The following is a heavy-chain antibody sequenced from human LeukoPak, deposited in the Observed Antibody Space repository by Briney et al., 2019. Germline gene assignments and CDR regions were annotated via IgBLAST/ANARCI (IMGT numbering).Heavy chain of an antibody. J-gene: IGHJ4*02. D-gene: IGHD3-22*01. CDR2: ISYDGSNK. V-gene: IGHV3-30*04. CDR1: GFTFSHYT. CDR3: AKVILGGYYDSSGYYEDY. Sequence: GGSLRLSCVASGFTFSHYTMHWVRQAPGKGLEWMAVISYDGSNKYYADSVKGRFTISRDNSKNTLYLQMNSLRAEDTAVYYCAKVILGGYYDSSGYYEDYWGQGTLVTVSS.